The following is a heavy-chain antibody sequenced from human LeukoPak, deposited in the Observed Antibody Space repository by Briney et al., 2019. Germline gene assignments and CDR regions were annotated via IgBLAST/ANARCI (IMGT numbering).Heavy chain of an antibody. J-gene: IGHJ4*02. Sequence: PSETLSLTCAVYGGSFSAYYWSWIRQHPGKGLEWMGYIYNSGSTYHNPSLKSRVTISVDTSKNQFSLKLSSVTAADTAVYYCARVSEQQLGLFEYWGQGTLVTVSS. CDR3: ARVSEQQLGLFEY. CDR2: IYNSGST. V-gene: IGHV4-31*11. CDR1: GGSFSAYY. D-gene: IGHD6-13*01.